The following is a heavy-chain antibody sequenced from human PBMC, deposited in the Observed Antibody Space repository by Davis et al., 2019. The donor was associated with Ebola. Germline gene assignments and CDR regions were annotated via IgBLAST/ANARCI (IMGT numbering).Heavy chain of an antibody. J-gene: IGHJ4*02. D-gene: IGHD3-22*01. CDR3: TSPYYYDSSGYYRFDY. CDR1: GFTFSSYA. V-gene: IGHV3-73*01. Sequence: GGSLRLSCAASGFTFSSYAMHWVRQASGKGLEWVGRIRSKASSYATVYAASVKGRFTISRDDSKNTAYLQMNSLKTEDTAVYYCTSPYYYDSSGYYRFDYWGQGTLVTVSS. CDR2: IRSKASSYAT.